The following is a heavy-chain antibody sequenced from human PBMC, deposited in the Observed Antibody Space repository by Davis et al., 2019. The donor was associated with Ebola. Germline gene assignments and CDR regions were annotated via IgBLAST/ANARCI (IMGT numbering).Heavy chain of an antibody. CDR3: TTDTGTVTENDY. Sequence: GGSLRLSCAASGFTFSSYGMHWVRQAPGKGLEWVAVISYDGSNKFYADSLKGRFTISRDNSKNTLYLQMNSLRAEDTAVYYCTTDTGTVTENDYWGQGTLVTVSS. D-gene: IGHD4-17*01. CDR2: ISYDGSNK. J-gene: IGHJ4*02. CDR1: GFTFSSYG. V-gene: IGHV3-30*03.